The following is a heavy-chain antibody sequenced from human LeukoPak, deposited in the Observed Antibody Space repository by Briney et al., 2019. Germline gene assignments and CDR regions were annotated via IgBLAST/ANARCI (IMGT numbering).Heavy chain of an antibody. J-gene: IGHJ4*02. V-gene: IGHV3-11*01. Sequence: GGSLRLSCAASGFTFSDLYMSWIRQAPGKGLEWVSYISTRSTTIKYADSVRGRFTISRDNAQNSLYLQMNSLRAEDTAIYYCARESYPWYFDYWGQGTLVTVSP. CDR3: ARESYPWYFDY. D-gene: IGHD1-26*01. CDR2: ISTRSTTI. CDR1: GFTFSDLY.